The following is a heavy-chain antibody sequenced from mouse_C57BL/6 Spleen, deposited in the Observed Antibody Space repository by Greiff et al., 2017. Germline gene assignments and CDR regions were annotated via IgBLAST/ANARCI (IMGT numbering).Heavy chain of an antibody. CDR2: ISYDGSN. Sequence: EVQLQESGPGLVKPSQSLSLTCSVTGYSITSGYYWNWIRQFPGNKLEWIGYISYDGSNNYNPSLKNRISITRDTSKNRFFLKLNSVTTEDTATYYFATTVVATGAMDYWGQGTSVTVSS. CDR3: ATTVVATGAMDY. CDR1: GYSITSGYY. V-gene: IGHV3-6*01. D-gene: IGHD1-1*01. J-gene: IGHJ4*01.